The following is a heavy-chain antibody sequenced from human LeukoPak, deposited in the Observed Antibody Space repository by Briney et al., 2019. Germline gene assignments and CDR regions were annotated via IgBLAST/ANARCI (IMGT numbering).Heavy chain of an antibody. CDR1: GFTFSNYW. D-gene: IGHD4-11*01. CDR2: SDGRST. J-gene: IGHJ4*01. Sequence: GGSLRLSCATSGFTFSNYWMHWFRQAPGKGLVWVSRSDGRSTTYADSVKGRFTFSRDNSKNTFYLQMNSLRAEDTAVYYCPRDDYNRLWGQGTLVTVSS. V-gene: IGHV3-74*01. CDR3: PRDDYNRL.